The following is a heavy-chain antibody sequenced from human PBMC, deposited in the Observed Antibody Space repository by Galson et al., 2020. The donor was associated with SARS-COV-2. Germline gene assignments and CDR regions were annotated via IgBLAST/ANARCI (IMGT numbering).Heavy chain of an antibody. D-gene: IGHD3-9*01. J-gene: IGHJ4*02. CDR1: GYSISSGYY. CDR2: IYHSGST. Sequence: SETLSLTCTVSGYSISSGYYWGWIRQPPGKGLEWIGSIYHSGSTYYNPSLKSQVTISVDTSKNQFSLKLSSVTAADTAVYYCARDSLLRYFDWVWFFDYWGQGTLVTVSS. CDR3: ARDSLLRYFDWVWFFDY. V-gene: IGHV4-38-2*02.